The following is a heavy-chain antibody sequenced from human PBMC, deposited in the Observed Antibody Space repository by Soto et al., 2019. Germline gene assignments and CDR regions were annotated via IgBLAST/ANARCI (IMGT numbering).Heavy chain of an antibody. CDR2: IKEDGSEK. Sequence: GGSLRLSCAASGFNFSNSWMSWVRQAPGKGLEWVAKIKEDGSEKDYVAPVKGRFTITRDNAKNSLYLQMNNLRAEDTAVYFGTRKCFGMDVWGHGTTVTV. V-gene: IGHV3-7*03. CDR3: TRKCFGMDV. J-gene: IGHJ6*02. D-gene: IGHD3-16*01. CDR1: GFNFSNSW.